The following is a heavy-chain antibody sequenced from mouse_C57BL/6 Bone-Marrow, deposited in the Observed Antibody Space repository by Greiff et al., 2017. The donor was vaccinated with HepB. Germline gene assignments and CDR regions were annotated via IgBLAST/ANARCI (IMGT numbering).Heavy chain of an antibody. CDR1: GYTFTSYW. CDR3: ARPLDY. J-gene: IGHJ4*01. CDR2: IYPGSGST. Sequence: QVQLQQSGAELVKPGASVKMSCKASGYTFTSYWITWVKQRPGQGLEWIGDIYPGSGSTNYNEKFKSKATLTVDTSSSTTYMQLSSLTSEDTAVYYCARPLDYWGQGTSVTVSS. V-gene: IGHV1-55*01.